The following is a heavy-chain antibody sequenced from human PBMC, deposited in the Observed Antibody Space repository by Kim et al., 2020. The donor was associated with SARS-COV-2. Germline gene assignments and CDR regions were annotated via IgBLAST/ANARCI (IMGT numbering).Heavy chain of an antibody. CDR2: IWYDGSNK. Sequence: GGSLRLSCAASGFTFSSYGMHWVRQAPGKGLEWVAVIWYDGSNKYYADSVKGRFTISRDNSKNTLYLQMNSLRAEDTAVYYCASGAGDGSGSYNYWGQGTLVTVSS. CDR1: GFTFSSYG. CDR3: ASGAGDGSGSYNY. D-gene: IGHD3-10*01. V-gene: IGHV3-33*01. J-gene: IGHJ4*02.